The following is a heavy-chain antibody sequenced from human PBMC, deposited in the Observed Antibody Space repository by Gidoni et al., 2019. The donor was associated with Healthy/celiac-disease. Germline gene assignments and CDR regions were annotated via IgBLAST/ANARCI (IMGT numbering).Heavy chain of an antibody. Sequence: QLQLQESGPGLVKPSETLSLTCTVSGGSISSSSYYWGWIRQPPGKGLEWIGSIYYSGSTYYNPSLKSRVTISVDTSKNQFSLKLSSVTAADTAVYYCARQAFYGDFRIRNYNWFDPWGQGTLVTVSS. CDR1: GGSISSSSYY. CDR3: ARQAFYGDFRIRNYNWFDP. CDR2: IYYSGST. J-gene: IGHJ5*02. V-gene: IGHV4-39*01. D-gene: IGHD4-17*01.